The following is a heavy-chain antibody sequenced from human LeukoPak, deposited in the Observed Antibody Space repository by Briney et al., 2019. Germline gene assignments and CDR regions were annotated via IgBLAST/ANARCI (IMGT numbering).Heavy chain of an antibody. Sequence: SETLSLTCTVSGGSISSYYWSWIRQPPGKGLEWIGYIYYSGSTNYNPSLKSRVTISVDTSKNQFSLKLSSVTAADTAVYYCARCVGWLQSYFDYWGQGTLDTVSS. J-gene: IGHJ4*02. V-gene: IGHV4-59*01. CDR2: IYYSGST. CDR3: ARCVGWLQSYFDY. CDR1: GGSISSYY. D-gene: IGHD4-4*01.